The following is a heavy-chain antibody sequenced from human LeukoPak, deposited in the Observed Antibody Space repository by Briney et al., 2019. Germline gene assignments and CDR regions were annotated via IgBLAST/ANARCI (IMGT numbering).Heavy chain of an antibody. D-gene: IGHD2-2*01. V-gene: IGHV4-59*01. CDR1: GASISSYY. CDR2: IFNSGTT. CDR3: AREVYRTSTRCTDY. Sequence: SETLSLTCTVSGASISSYYWSWIRQPPGKGLEWIGYIFNSGTTNYNPSLKSRVTISVDTSKNQFSLKLSSVTAADTAVYYCAREVYRTSTRCTDYWGQGNLVTVSS. J-gene: IGHJ4*02.